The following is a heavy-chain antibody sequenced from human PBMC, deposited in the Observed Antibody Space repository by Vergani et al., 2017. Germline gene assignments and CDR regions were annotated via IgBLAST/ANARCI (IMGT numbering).Heavy chain of an antibody. CDR3: ARGKGDYGFDP. CDR1: GYTFTAYG. D-gene: IGHD4-17*01. Sequence: QVQLVQSGAEMKKPGASVKVSCKASGYTFTAYGISWVRQAPGQGLEWLGWITAYNGAPKYTRRLQDRITLTTDPSTATVYLELRSLRSDDTAVYYCARGKGDYGFDPWGQGTLVTVSS. J-gene: IGHJ5*02. V-gene: IGHV1-18*01. CDR2: ITAYNGAP.